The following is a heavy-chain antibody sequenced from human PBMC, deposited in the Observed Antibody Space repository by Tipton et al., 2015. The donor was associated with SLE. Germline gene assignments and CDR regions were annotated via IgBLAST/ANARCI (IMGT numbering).Heavy chain of an antibody. CDR3: ARPQTDYSSGWSPADAFDI. J-gene: IGHJ3*02. CDR2: IYPGDSDT. V-gene: IGHV5-51*03. Sequence: VQLVQSGAEVKKPGESLKISCKGSGYSFTNYWIGWVRQMPGKGLEWMGIIYPGDSDTRYSPSFQGQVTISADKSISTAYLQWSSLKASDTAMFYCARPQTDYSSGWSPADAFDIWGQGTMVTVSS. D-gene: IGHD6-19*01. CDR1: GYSFTNYW.